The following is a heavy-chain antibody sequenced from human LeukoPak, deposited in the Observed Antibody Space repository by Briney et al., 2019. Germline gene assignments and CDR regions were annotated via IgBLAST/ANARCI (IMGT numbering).Heavy chain of an antibody. V-gene: IGHV4-59*04. D-gene: IGHD5-12*01. CDR2: IYYSGST. J-gene: IGHJ4*02. CDR3: ARHVLATREFDY. CDR1: GGSIRSNY. Sequence: SETLSLTCTVSGGSIRSNYWSWIRQPPGKGLEWIGSIYYSGSTYYKPSLKSRVTISLDTSKNQFFLKLSSVAAADTAVFYCARHVLATREFDYWGQGTLVTVSS.